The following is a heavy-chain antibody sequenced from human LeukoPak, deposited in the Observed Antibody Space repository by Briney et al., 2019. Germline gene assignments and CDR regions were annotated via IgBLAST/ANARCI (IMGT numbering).Heavy chain of an antibody. CDR2: INHSGST. D-gene: IGHD3-10*01. V-gene: IGHV4-34*01. CDR3: ARWDYYGSGSYFSWFDP. CDR1: GGSFSGYY. J-gene: IGHJ5*02. Sequence: SETLSLTCAVYGGSFSGYYWSWIRQPPGKGLEWIGEINHSGSTNYNPSLKSRVTISVDTSKNQFSLKLSSVTAADTAVYYCARWDYYGSGSYFSWFDPWGQGTLVTVSS.